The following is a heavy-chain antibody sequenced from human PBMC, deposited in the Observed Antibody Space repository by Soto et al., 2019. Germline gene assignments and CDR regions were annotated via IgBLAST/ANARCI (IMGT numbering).Heavy chain of an antibody. V-gene: IGHV3-33*01. D-gene: IGHD2-2*01. CDR1: GFTFSSYG. J-gene: IGHJ6*02. CDR3: ARAPLVVPAALTYYGMDV. CDR2: IWYDGSNK. Sequence: GGSLRLSCAASGFTFSSYGMHWVRQAPGKGLEWVAVIWYDGSNKYYADSVKGRFTISRDNSKNTLYLQMNSLRAEDTAVYYCARAPLVVPAALTYYGMDVWGQGTTVTVSS.